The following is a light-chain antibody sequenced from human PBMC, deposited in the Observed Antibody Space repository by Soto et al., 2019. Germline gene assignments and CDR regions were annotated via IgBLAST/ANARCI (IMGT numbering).Light chain of an antibody. CDR1: SSDIGGYNY. Sequence: QSALTQPASVSGSPGQSITISCTGTSSDIGGYNYVSWYQQHPGRAPKLMIFEVSNRPSGVSDRFSGSKSGNTASLTISGLQAEDEADYYCGSYTSSSTRVLFGGGTKLTVL. CDR3: GSYTSSSTRVL. CDR2: EVS. V-gene: IGLV2-14*01. J-gene: IGLJ2*01.